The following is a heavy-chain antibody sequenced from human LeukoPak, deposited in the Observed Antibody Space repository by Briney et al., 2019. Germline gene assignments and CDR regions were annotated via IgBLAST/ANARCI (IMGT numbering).Heavy chain of an antibody. D-gene: IGHD3-22*01. CDR2: ISYDGSNK. V-gene: IGHV3-30*03. CDR1: GFTFSSYG. J-gene: IGHJ4*02. Sequence: GGSLRLSCAASGFTFSSYGMHWVRQAPGKGLEWVAVISYDGSNKYYADSVKGRFTISRDNSKNTLYLQMNSLRAEDTAVYYCARSAYYDSSGYFRSWGQGTLVTVSS. CDR3: ARSAYYDSSGYFRS.